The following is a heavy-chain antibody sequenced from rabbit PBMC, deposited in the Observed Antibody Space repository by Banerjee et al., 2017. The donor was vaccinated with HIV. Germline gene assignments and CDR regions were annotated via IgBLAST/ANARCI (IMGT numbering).Heavy chain of an antibody. Sequence: QSLEESGGDLVKPEGSLTLTCTASGFSFSNKCVMCWVRQAPGKGLEWIGTIYAGSSGSAYYASWVNGRFTISKTSSTTVTLQMTSLTAADTATYFCARDRDWTLDLWGQGTLVTVS. CDR2: IYAGSSGSA. V-gene: IGHV1S40*01. J-gene: IGHJ3*01. CDR1: GFSFSNKCV. CDR3: ARDRDWTLDL. D-gene: IGHD4-2*01.